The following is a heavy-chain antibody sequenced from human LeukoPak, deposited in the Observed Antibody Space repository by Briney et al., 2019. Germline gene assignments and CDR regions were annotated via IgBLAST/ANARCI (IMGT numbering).Heavy chain of an antibody. CDR2: INPNSGGT. V-gene: IGHV1-2*02. Sequence: ASVKVSCKASGYTFTGYYIHWVRQAPGQGLEWMGWINPNSGGTNYAQKFQGRVTMTRDPSISTAYMELSRLRSDDTAVYYCARDIEDIVVVTSVDYWGQGTLVTVSS. CDR3: ARDIEDIVVVTSVDY. J-gene: IGHJ4*02. CDR1: GYTFTGYY. D-gene: IGHD2-2*01.